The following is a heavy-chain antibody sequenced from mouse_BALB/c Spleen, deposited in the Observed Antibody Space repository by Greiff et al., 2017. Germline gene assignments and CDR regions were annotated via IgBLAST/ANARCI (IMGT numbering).Heavy chain of an antibody. CDR2: ISYSGST. CDR1: GYSITSDYA. V-gene: IGHV3-2*02. J-gene: IGHJ2*01. D-gene: IGHD4-1*01. CDR3: ARQANWSFDY. Sequence: EVKLVESGPGLVKPSQSLSLTCTVTGYSITSDYAWNWILQFPGNKLEWMGYISYSGSTSYNPSLKSRISITRDTSKNQFFLQLNSVTTEDTATYYCARQANWSFDYWGQGTTLTVSS.